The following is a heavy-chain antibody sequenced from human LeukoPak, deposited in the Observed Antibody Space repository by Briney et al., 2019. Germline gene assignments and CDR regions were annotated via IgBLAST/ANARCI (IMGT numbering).Heavy chain of an antibody. V-gene: IGHV3-11*04. J-gene: IGHJ5*02. CDR3: AKKHNNWNYGVIDL. D-gene: IGHD1-7*01. CDR2: ISGNTPTI. Sequence: GGSLRLSCAASGFRFSDYYMSWIRQVPGRGLEWLSYISGNTPTIYYADSVKGRFTISRDNDKNSLYLHMNSLRAEDTAVYYCAKKHNNWNYGVIDLWGQGTLVGVSS. CDR1: GFRFSDYY.